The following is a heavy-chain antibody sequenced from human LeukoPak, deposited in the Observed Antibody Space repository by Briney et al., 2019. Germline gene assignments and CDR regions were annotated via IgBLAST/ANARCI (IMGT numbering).Heavy chain of an antibody. J-gene: IGHJ5*02. D-gene: IGHD3-10*01. V-gene: IGHV4-34*01. Sequence: SETLSLTCAVYGGSFSGYYWSWIRQPPRKGLEWIGEINHSGSTNYNPSLKSRVTISVDTSKNQFSLKLSSVTAADTAVYYCARDSGTTGEVKFDPWGQGTLVTVSS. CDR1: GGSFSGYY. CDR3: ARDSGTTGEVKFDP. CDR2: INHSGST.